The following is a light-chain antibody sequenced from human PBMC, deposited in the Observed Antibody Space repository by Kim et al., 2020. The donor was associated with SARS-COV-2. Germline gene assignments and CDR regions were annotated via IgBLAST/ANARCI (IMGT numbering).Light chain of an antibody. CDR2: QDR. CDR3: QAWDSSTVV. Sequence: SVSPGPTASIPCYGDKLEDTYACWYQLKPGQSPVLVIYQDRTRPSGIPERFSGSNSGNTATLTISGTQAMDEADYYCQAWDSSTVVFGGGTQLTVL. V-gene: IGLV3-1*01. CDR1: KLEDTY. J-gene: IGLJ2*01.